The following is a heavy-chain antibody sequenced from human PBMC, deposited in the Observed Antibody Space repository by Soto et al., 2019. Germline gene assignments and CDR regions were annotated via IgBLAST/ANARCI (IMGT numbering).Heavy chain of an antibody. J-gene: IGHJ4*02. D-gene: IGHD3-9*01. Sequence: QVQLQESGPGLVKPSETLSLTCTVSGDSVSSYYWSWIRQPPGKGLEWIGYSYYSGSTNYNPSLKSRVNISVDTSKNQFSLKLSSVTAADTAVYYCARSHDILTGFSSPHFDYWGQGTLVTVSS. V-gene: IGHV4-59*02. CDR2: SYYSGST. CDR1: GDSVSSYY. CDR3: ARSHDILTGFSSPHFDY.